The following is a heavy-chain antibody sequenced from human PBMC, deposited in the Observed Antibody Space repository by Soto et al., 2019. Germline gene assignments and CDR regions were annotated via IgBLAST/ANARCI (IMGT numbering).Heavy chain of an antibody. D-gene: IGHD6-19*01. CDR3: ARDWGSSGWPN. Sequence: SLTCTVSGHSLRGGGYCGSWIRQHPGKGLEWVGYSYFTGSTLYNPSLKSRLAMSLDTSKNQFSLRLTSVTAADTAVYFCARDWGSSGWPNWGQGTLVTVSS. J-gene: IGHJ4*02. V-gene: IGHV4-31*03. CDR2: SYFTGST. CDR1: GHSLRGGGYC.